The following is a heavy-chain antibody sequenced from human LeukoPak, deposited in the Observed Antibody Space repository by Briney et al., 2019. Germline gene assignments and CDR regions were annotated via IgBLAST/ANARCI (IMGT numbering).Heavy chain of an antibody. Sequence: SETLSLTCAVYGGSFSDYYWRWIRQPPGKGLVGCGEINHSGSTNYNPSLKSRVTISVATSKNQFSLKLSSVTAADTAVYYCARHVSNCSSNNCLPHLADYWGQGTLVTVSS. CDR3: ARHVSNCSSNNCLPHLADY. V-gene: IGHV4-34*01. CDR2: INHSGST. D-gene: IGHD2-2*01. J-gene: IGHJ4*02. CDR1: GGSFSDYY.